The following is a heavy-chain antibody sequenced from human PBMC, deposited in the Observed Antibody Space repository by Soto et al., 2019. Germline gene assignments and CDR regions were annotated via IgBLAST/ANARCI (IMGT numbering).Heavy chain of an antibody. D-gene: IGHD3-3*01. Sequence: SETLSLTCTVSGGSISSGGYYWSWIRQHPGKGLEWIGYIYYSGSTYYNPSLKSRVTISVDTSKNQFSLRLSSVTAADTAVYYCARVFGVVRGSYYFDYWGQGTLVTVSS. CDR3: ARVFGVVRGSYYFDY. V-gene: IGHV4-31*03. CDR2: IYYSGST. CDR1: GGSISSGGYY. J-gene: IGHJ4*02.